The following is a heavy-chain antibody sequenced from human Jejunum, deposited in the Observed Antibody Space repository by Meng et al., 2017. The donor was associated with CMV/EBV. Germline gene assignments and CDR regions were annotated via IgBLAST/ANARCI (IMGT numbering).Heavy chain of an antibody. D-gene: IGHD2/OR15-2a*01. V-gene: IGHV3-23*01. CDR1: YA. CDR3: VGDWREFNSPAQWRGDGLDV. J-gene: IGHJ6*02. CDR2: ITAAGHTT. Sequence: YAMGWVRQAPGKGLEWVASITAAGHTTYLADSVRGRFTISRDTSNNMAYLQMNSLGVEDTALYYCVGDWREFNSPAQWRGDGLDVWGQGTTVTVSS.